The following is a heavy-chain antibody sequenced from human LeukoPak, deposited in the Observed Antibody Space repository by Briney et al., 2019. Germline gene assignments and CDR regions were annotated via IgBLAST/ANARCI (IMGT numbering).Heavy chain of an antibody. J-gene: IGHJ4*02. CDR1: GYTFTSYY. CDR2: INPSGGST. D-gene: IGHD6-13*01. CDR3: ARDSDRRRSRAAASDY. Sequence: ASVKVSCKASGYTFTSYYMHWVRQAPGQGLEWMGIINPSGGSTSYAQKFQGRVTMTRDTSTSTVYMELSSLRSEDTAVYYCARDSDRRRSRAAASDYWGQGTLVTVSS. V-gene: IGHV1-46*01.